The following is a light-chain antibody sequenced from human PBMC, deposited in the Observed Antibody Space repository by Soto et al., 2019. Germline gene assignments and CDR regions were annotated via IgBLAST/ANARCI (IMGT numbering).Light chain of an antibody. Sequence: QSALTQPPSASGSPGQSVTISCTGTSSDVGGYNYVSWYQQHPGKAPKLMIYEVSKRPSGVPDRFSGSKSGNTAALTVSGLQTEDEADYYCSAHAGSNMPHVFGTGTKLTVL. CDR2: EVS. CDR3: SAHAGSNMPHV. J-gene: IGLJ1*01. CDR1: SSDVGGYNY. V-gene: IGLV2-8*01.